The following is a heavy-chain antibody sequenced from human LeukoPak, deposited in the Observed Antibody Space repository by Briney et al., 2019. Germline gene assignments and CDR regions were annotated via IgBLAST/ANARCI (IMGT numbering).Heavy chain of an antibody. V-gene: IGHV4-59*01. J-gene: IGHJ2*01. D-gene: IGHD4-23*01. CDR1: GGSIRSYY. CDR3: ARGVGGGNSFYFDL. Sequence: SETLSLTCTVSGGSIRSYYWSWIRQPPGKGLEWIGYIYHSGSTTYNPSFKSRVSISVDTSKNQFSLKLRSVTAADTAVYFCARGVGGGNSFYFDLWGRGTLVTVSS. CDR2: IYHSGST.